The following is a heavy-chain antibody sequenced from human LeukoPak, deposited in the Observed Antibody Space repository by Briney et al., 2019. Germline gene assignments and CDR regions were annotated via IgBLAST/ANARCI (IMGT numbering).Heavy chain of an antibody. CDR3: ARGQWLDPTSFYYFDY. CDR2: IIPIFGTA. V-gene: IGHV1-69*13. CDR1: GGTFSSYA. J-gene: IGHJ4*02. Sequence: ASVKVSCKASGGTFSSYAISWVRQAPGQGLEWMGGIIPIFGTANYAQKFQGRVTITADESTSTAYMELSSLRSEDTAVYYCARGQWLDPTSFYYFDYWGQGTLVTVSS. D-gene: IGHD6-19*01.